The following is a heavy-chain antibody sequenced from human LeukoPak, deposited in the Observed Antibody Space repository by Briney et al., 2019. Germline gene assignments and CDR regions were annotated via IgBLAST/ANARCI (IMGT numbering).Heavy chain of an antibody. V-gene: IGHV3-66*01. CDR1: GFTVSSYY. J-gene: IGHJ4*02. CDR3: ARESMVRGVIIISEGYFDN. Sequence: PGGSLRLSCVASGFTVSSYYMSWVRQAPGKGLEWVSLIYSSDNTYYADSVKGRFIISRDNSKNTLYLQMNSLRAEDTAVYYCARESMVRGVIIISEGYFDNWGQGTLVTVSS. CDR2: IYSSDNT. D-gene: IGHD3-10*01.